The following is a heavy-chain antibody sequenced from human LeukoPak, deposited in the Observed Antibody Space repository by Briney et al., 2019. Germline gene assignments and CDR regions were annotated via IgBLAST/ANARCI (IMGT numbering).Heavy chain of an antibody. V-gene: IGHV3-30*18. CDR3: AKPPYPYCSGGSCAWFDP. CDR1: GFTFSSYG. J-gene: IGHJ5*02. CDR2: ISYDGSNK. D-gene: IGHD2-15*01. Sequence: QPGRSLILSCAASGFTFSSYGMHWVRQAPGKGLEWVAVISYDGSNKYYADSVKGRFTISRDNSKNTLYLQMNSLRAEDTAVYYCAKPPYPYCSGGSCAWFDPWAREPWSPSPQ.